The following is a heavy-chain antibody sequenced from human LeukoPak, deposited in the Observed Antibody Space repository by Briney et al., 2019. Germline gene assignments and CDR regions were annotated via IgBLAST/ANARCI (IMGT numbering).Heavy chain of an antibody. V-gene: IGHV4-30-4*01. CDR1: GGSISSGDKY. J-gene: IGHJ4*02. D-gene: IGHD2-21*02. Sequence: SQTLSLTCNVSGGSISSGDKYWSWLRQPPGKGLEWIGYIYYSGSTYYNPSLKSRLTISVDTSENQFSPHLTSVTAADTAVDYCARVTRWAGLDFWGQGTLVTVTS. CDR3: ARVTRWAGLDF. CDR2: IYYSGST.